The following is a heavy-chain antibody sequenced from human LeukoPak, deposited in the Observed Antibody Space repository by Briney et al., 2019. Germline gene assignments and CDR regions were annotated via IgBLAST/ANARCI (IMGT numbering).Heavy chain of an antibody. CDR3: ARGPTVAGTWDY. CDR2: IYYTGST. CDR1: GGSISSSSYC. J-gene: IGHJ4*02. V-gene: IGHV4-39*07. Sequence: PSETVSLTCTVSGGSISSSSYCWGWIRQPPGKGLEWIGSIYYTGSTYYNPSLKSRVTISVDKSKNQFSLKLSSVTAADTAVYYCARGPTVAGTWDYWGQGTLVTVSS. D-gene: IGHD6-19*01.